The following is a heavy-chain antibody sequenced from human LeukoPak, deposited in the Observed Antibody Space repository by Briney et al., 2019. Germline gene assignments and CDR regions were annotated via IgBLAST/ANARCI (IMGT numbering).Heavy chain of an antibody. CDR3: ARAGLRYFDWLFELTARFDP. J-gene: IGHJ5*02. CDR2: INHGGST. CDR1: GGSFSGYY. V-gene: IGHV4-34*04. Sequence: SESLSLTCAVYGGSFSGYYWSWIRQPPGKGLEWIGEINHGGSTNNNPSFKSRGTISLATSKNQFSLKLSSVTAADTAVYYCARAGLRYFDWLFELTARFDPWGQGTLDTGSS. D-gene: IGHD3-9*01.